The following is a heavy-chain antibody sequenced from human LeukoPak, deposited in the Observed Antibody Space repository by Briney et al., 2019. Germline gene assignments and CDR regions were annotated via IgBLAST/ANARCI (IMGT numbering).Heavy chain of an antibody. J-gene: IGHJ4*02. CDR3: ARGSNWNYRVCDY. CDR2: INPNSGGT. V-gene: IGHV1-2*02. CDR1: GYTFTGYY. D-gene: IGHD1-7*01. Sequence: GASVKVSRKASGYTFTGYYMHWVRQAPGQGREWMGWINPNSGGTNYAQKFQGRVTMTRDTSISTAYMELSRLRSDDTAVYYCARGSNWNYRVCDYWGQGTLVTVSS.